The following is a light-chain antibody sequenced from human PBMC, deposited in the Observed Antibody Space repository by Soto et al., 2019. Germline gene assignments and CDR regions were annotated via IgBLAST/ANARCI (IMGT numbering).Light chain of an antibody. V-gene: IGKV1D-12*01. Sequence: DIQMTQSPSSVSASIGDTVTITCRASQDISTLLAWYQQKPGKAPKLLIYGASTLESGVPSRFSGRGSGTDFTLTISSLQPEDFATYFCQQADSFPLTLGGGTKVDTK. CDR2: GAS. J-gene: IGKJ4*01. CDR3: QQADSFPLT. CDR1: QDISTL.